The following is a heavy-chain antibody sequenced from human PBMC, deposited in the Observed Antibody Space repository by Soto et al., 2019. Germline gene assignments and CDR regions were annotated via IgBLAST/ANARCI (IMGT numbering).Heavy chain of an antibody. D-gene: IGHD3-22*01. Sequence: QVQLVQSGAEEKKPGASVKVSCKASGYTFTSYAMHWVRQAPGQRLEWMGWINAGNGNTKYSQKFQGRVTITRDTSASTAYMELSSLRSDDTAVYYCARDRYTTYYYDSSGYYHWGQGTLVTVSS. CDR3: ARDRYTTYYYDSSGYYH. J-gene: IGHJ5*02. CDR1: GYTFTSYA. CDR2: INAGNGNT. V-gene: IGHV1-3*05.